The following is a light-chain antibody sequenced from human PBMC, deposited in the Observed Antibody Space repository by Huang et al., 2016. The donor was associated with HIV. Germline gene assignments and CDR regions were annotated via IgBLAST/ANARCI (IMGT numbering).Light chain of an antibody. CDR1: QSINNK. CDR3: QQYGNWPPWT. Sequence: IVMTQFPATLAVSPGERATLSCRASQSINNKLVWYQQKSGQSPRLLIYDASARASGVPPRFSGSGSGTDFTLTISSLQSEDFAVYYCQQYGNWPPWTFGQGTKVE. V-gene: IGKV3-15*01. J-gene: IGKJ1*01. CDR2: DAS.